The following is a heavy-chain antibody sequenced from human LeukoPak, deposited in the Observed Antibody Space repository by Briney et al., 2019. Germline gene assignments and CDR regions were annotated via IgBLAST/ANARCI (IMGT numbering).Heavy chain of an antibody. Sequence: GASVKVSCKASGYTFTSYGISWVRQAPGQGLEWMGWISAYNGSTNYAQKLQGRVTMTTDTSTSTAYMELRSLRSDDTAVYYCARLISGSYLHYYMDVWGKGTTVTISS. CDR3: ARLISGSYLHYYMDV. D-gene: IGHD1-26*01. CDR2: ISAYNGST. J-gene: IGHJ6*03. V-gene: IGHV1-18*01. CDR1: GYTFTSYG.